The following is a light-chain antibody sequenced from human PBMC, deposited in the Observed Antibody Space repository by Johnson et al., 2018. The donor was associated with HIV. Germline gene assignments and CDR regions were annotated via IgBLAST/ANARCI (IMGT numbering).Light chain of an antibody. V-gene: IGLV1-51*01. CDR2: DNN. J-gene: IGLJ1*01. Sequence: QPVLTQPPSVSAAPGQKVAISCSGSSSNIGNNYVSWYQQVPGTAPKLLIYDNNRRPSGIPDRFSGSKSGSLATLGITGLQSGDEADYYCGTWVTRLSTGFCGPGTKVTVL. CDR3: GTWVTRLSTGF. CDR1: SSNIGNNY.